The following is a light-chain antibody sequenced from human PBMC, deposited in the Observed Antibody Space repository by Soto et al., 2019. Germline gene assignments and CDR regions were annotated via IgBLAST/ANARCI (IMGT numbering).Light chain of an antibody. CDR2: DVD. V-gene: IGLV2-14*01. CDR3: SSYTTISTVV. J-gene: IGLJ2*01. Sequence: QSPLTQPATISGSPGQSNTISYTGTNSDVGGNNYVSWYQQYPGKAPKLMIYDVDNRPSGVSYRFSGSKSGKTASLTISGLQAEDEADYYCSSYTTISTVVFGGGTKLTVL. CDR1: NSDVGGNNY.